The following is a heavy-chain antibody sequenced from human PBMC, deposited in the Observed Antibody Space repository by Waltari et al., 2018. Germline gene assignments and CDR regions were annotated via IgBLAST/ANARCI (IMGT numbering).Heavy chain of an antibody. CDR3: ASDLLT. V-gene: IGHV4-38-2*01. CDR2: IYHSGST. CDR1: GYSISSGYY. J-gene: IGHJ5*02. Sequence: QVQLQESGPGLVKPSETLSLTCAVSGYSISSGYYGGWCRQPPGKGLEWIGSIYHSGSTYYNPSLKSRVTISVDTSKNQFSLKLSSVTAADTAVYYCASDLLTWGQGTLVTVSS.